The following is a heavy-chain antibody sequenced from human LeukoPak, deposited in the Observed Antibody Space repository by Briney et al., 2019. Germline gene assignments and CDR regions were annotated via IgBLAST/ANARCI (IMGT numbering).Heavy chain of an antibody. J-gene: IGHJ6*03. V-gene: IGHV1-46*01. CDR3: ARGPRITLVRGGQWYYYMDV. CDR2: INPSGGST. D-gene: IGHD3-10*01. CDR1: GYTFTSYY. Sequence: ASVKVSCKASGYTFTSYYMHWVRQAPGQGLEWMGIINPSGGSTSYAQKFQGRVTMTRDTSTSTVYMELSSLRSEDTAVYYCARGPRITLVRGGQWYYYMDVWGKGTTVTISS.